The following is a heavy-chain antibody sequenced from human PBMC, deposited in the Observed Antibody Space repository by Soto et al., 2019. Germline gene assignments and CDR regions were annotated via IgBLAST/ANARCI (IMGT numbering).Heavy chain of an antibody. J-gene: IGHJ4*02. CDR3: ARANYYDT. CDR2: IYSGGST. Sequence: GGSLRLSCEVSGLSFTNAWMNWVRQAPGKGLEWVSVIYSGGSTYYADSVKGRFTISRDNSKNTLYLQMNSLRAEDTAVYYCARANYYDTWVQGTLVTVSS. D-gene: IGHD3-22*01. CDR1: GLSFTNAW. V-gene: IGHV3-66*01.